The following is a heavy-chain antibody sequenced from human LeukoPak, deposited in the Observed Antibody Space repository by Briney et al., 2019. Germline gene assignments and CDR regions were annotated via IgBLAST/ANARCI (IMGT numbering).Heavy chain of an antibody. J-gene: IGHJ5*02. Sequence: ASVKVSCKASGYTFTGYYMHWVRQAPGQGLEWMGIINPSGGSTSYAQKFQGRVTMTRDMSTSTVYMELSSLRSEDTAVYYCARGALVGAMLRDWFDPWGQGTLVTVSS. CDR2: INPSGGST. CDR3: ARGALVGAMLRDWFDP. V-gene: IGHV1-46*01. D-gene: IGHD1-26*01. CDR1: GYTFTGYY.